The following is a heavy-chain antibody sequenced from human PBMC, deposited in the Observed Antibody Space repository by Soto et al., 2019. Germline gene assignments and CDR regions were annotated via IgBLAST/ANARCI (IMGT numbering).Heavy chain of an antibody. J-gene: IGHJ4*02. Sequence: PGGSLRLSCAASGFTFSSYAMSWVRQAPGKGLEWVSAISGIGGSTYYADSVKGRVTISRDNFKNTLYLKMKRQSAEGTAVYYCAIRGPPTTVKLTGHLGQGTLVTVSS. CDR3: AIRGPPTTVKLTGH. V-gene: IGHV3-23*01. CDR2: ISGIGGST. D-gene: IGHD4-4*01. CDR1: GFTFSSYA.